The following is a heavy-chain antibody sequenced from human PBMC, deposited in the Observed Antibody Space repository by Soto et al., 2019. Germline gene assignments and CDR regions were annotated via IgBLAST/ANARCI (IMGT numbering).Heavy chain of an antibody. V-gene: IGHV3-23*01. CDR1: GFTFSSYA. CDR2: IGESGTPT. J-gene: IGHJ6*02. Sequence: EVQLLESGGGLVQPGGSLRLSCAASGFTFSSYAMKWVRQAPGKGLEWVSLIGESGTPTYYADSGKGRFTISRDNSGNTLFLEMYSLRAEDTAVYYCARYIPGVRYYGMDVWGQGTTVTVSS. D-gene: IGHD2-2*01. CDR3: ARYIPGVRYYGMDV.